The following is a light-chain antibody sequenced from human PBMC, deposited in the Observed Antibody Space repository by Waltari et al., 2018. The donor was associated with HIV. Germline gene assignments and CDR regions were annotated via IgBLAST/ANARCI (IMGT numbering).Light chain of an antibody. V-gene: IGKV3-11*01. CDR1: KSVSSY. CDR2: DAS. J-gene: IGKJ2*01. Sequence: EIVLTQSPATLSLSPGERATLSCRASKSVSSYLAWYQQKPGQAPRLLIYDASNRATGIPARFSGSGSGTDVTLTISSLEPEDFAVYYCQQRSNWPPYTFGQGTKLEIK. CDR3: QQRSNWPPYT.